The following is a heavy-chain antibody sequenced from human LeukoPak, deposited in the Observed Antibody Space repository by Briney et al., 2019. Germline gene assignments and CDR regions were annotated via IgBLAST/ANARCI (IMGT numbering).Heavy chain of an antibody. CDR3: ARGHGYCSGGSCYFTGYYYYYYMDV. CDR2: INHSGST. CDR1: GGSISSSSYY. Sequence: SETLSLTCTVSGGSISSSSYYWGWIRQPPGKGLEWIGEINHSGSTNYNPSLKRRVTISVDTSKNQFSLKLSSVTAADTAVYYCARGHGYCSGGSCYFTGYYYYYYMDVWGKGTTVTVSS. V-gene: IGHV4-39*07. D-gene: IGHD2-15*01. J-gene: IGHJ6*03.